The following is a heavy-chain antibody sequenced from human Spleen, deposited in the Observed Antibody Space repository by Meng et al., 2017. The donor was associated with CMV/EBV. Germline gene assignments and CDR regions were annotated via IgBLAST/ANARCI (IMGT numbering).Heavy chain of an antibody. Sequence: KASGGTFSSYAISWVRQAPGQGLEWMGGIIPIVGIENYEQKVQGRVTSTADKSTSTAYMELSSLRSEDTAVYYCARGGNDFWSFDPWGQGTLVTVSS. CDR2: IIPIVGIE. J-gene: IGHJ5*02. CDR3: ARGGNDFWSFDP. CDR1: GGTFSSYA. V-gene: IGHV1-69*10. D-gene: IGHD3-3*01.